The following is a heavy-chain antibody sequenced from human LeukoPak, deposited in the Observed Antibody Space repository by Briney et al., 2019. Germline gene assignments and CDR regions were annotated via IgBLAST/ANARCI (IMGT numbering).Heavy chain of an antibody. CDR3: ARGIAGGFDY. CDR2: IIPNSGDA. CDR1: GYTFTGYH. J-gene: IGHJ4*02. V-gene: IGHV1-2*06. D-gene: IGHD2-21*01. Sequence: AAVKVSCKTSGYTFTGYHLHWVRQVPGQGLEWMGRIIPNSGDAIYALKFQDRVTLTRDTSINTVYMELNRLSSDDTALYYCARGIAGGFDYWGQGTLVTVSS.